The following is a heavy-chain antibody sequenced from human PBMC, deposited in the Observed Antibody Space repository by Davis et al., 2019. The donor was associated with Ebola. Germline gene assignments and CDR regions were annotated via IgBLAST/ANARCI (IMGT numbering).Heavy chain of an antibody. CDR1: GFTFTSYG. V-gene: IGHV1-18*04. CDR3: ARDCLGVVPAATTYYYYYMDV. J-gene: IGHJ6*03. D-gene: IGHD2-2*01. CDR2: ISAYNGNT. Sequence: GESLKISCAASGFTFTSYGISWVRQAPGQGLEWMGWISAYNGNTNYAQKLQGRVTMTTDTSTSTAYMELRSLRSDDTAVYYCARDCLGVVPAATTYYYYYMDVWGKGTTVTVSS.